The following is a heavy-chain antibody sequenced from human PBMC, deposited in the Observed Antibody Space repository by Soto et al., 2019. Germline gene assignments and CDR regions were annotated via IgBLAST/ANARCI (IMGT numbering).Heavy chain of an antibody. CDR2: IIPIFGTA. J-gene: IGHJ6*02. Sequence: SVKASCKASGGSFSSYAISWVRQAPGQGLEWMGGIIPIFGTANYAQKFQGRVTITADESTSTAYMELSSLRSEDTAVYYCARGTHPRRPSGDSSPYYYYYYGMDVWGQGTTVTVSS. D-gene: IGHD2-21*02. CDR1: GGSFSSYA. CDR3: ARGTHPRRPSGDSSPYYYYYYGMDV. V-gene: IGHV1-69*13.